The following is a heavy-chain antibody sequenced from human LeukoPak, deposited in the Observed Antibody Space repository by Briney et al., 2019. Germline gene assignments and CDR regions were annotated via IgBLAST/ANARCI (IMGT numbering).Heavy chain of an antibody. CDR2: INPNSGGT. D-gene: IGHD3-3*01. CDR1: GYTFTGYY. CDR3: ARGRPVLRFLEWLVFDY. J-gene: IGHJ4*02. V-gene: IGHV1-2*02. Sequence: ASVKVSCKASGYTFTGYYMYWVRQAPGQGLEWMGWINPNSGGTNYAQKFQGRVTMTRDTSISTAYMELSRLRSDDTAVYYCARGRPVLRFLEWLVFDYWGQGTLVTVSS.